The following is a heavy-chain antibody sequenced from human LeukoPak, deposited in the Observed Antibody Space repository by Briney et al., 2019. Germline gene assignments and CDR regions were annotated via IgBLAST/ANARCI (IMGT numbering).Heavy chain of an antibody. J-gene: IGHJ6*02. CDR2: IYYSGGT. CDR1: GGSISGYY. Sequence: SETLSLTCTVSGGSISGYYWSWIRQPPGKGLEWIGYIYYSGGTNYNPSLKSRVTISVDTSKNQFSLKLSSVTAADTAVYYCARAGLRFLEWLPTPYYYGMDVWGQGTTVTVSS. V-gene: IGHV4-59*01. D-gene: IGHD3-3*01. CDR3: ARAGLRFLEWLPTPYYYGMDV.